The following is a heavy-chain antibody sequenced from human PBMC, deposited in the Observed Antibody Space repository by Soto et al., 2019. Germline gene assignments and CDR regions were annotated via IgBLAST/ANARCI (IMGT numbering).Heavy chain of an antibody. CDR1: GYTFTSYA. D-gene: IGHD2-21*02. CDR3: ARSIVVVTALDY. CDR2: INAGNGNT. Sequence: QVQLVQSGAEEKKPGASVKVSCKASGYTFTSYAMHWVRQAPGQRLEWMGWINAGNGNTKYSQKFQGRVTITRDTAASTEYLELSSLRSEDTAVYYCARSIVVVTALDYWGQGTLVTVSS. J-gene: IGHJ4*02. V-gene: IGHV1-3*05.